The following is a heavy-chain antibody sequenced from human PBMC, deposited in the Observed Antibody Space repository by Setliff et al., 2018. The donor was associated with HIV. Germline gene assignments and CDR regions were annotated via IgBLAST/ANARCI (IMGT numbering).Heavy chain of an antibody. Sequence: PSETLSLTCTVSGASISSGSFFCSWIRQPAGKGLEWIGRIYTSGITNYNPSLKSRVIISIDTSKNQLSLKLISVTAADTAVYYCTRKKTGQFGAFNMWGRGTLVTVSS. CDR1: GASISSGSFF. J-gene: IGHJ3*02. D-gene: IGHD7-27*01. CDR3: TRKKTGQFGAFNM. CDR2: IYTSGIT. V-gene: IGHV4-61*02.